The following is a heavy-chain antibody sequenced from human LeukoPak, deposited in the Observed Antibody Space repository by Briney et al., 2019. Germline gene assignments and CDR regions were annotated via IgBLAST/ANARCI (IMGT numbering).Heavy chain of an antibody. CDR2: VYYSGSA. Sequence: PSETLSLTCTVSGDSISSRSYYWGWIRQPPGKGLEWIGSVYYSGSAYYNSSVKSRVTISVDTSKNQFSLKLSSVTAADAAVYYCASVVGATYFDDWGQGTLVTVSS. J-gene: IGHJ4*02. CDR1: GDSISSRSYY. CDR3: ASVVGATYFDD. D-gene: IGHD1-26*01. V-gene: IGHV4-39*07.